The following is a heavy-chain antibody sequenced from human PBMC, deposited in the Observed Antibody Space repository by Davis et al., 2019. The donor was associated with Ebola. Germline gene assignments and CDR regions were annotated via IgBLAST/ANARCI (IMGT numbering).Heavy chain of an antibody. CDR3: AREQGTVTTSWFDP. D-gene: IGHD4-17*01. CDR1: GGTFSSYG. V-gene: IGHV1-69*13. J-gene: IGHJ5*02. Sequence: AASVKVSCKASGGTFSSYGISWVRQAPGQGLEWMGGIIPIFGTANYAQKFQGRVTITADESTSTAYMELRSLRSDDTAVYYCAREQGTVTTSWFDPWGQGTLVTVSS. CDR2: IIPIFGTA.